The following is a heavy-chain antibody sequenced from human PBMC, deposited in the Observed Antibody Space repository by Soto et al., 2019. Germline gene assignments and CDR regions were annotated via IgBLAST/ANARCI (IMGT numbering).Heavy chain of an antibody. CDR3: ARGYSGYDWALDY. CDR1: GGSISSYY. CDR2: IYYHSGST. J-gene: IGHJ4*02. V-gene: IGHV4-59*01. Sequence: SETLSLTCTVSGGSISSYYWSWIRQPPGKGLEWIGYIYYHSGSTNYNPSLKSRVTISVDTSKNQFSLKLSSVTAADTAVYYCARGYSGYDWALDYWGQGTLVTVSS. D-gene: IGHD5-12*01.